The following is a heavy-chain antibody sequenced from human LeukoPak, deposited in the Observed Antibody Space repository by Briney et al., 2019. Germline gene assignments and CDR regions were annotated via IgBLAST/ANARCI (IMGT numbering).Heavy chain of an antibody. J-gene: IGHJ4*02. CDR1: GGSISSGGYY. V-gene: IGHV4-31*03. CDR2: IYYSGST. CDR3: ARERDCSGGSCYSED. Sequence: SETLSPTCTVSGGSISSGGYYWSWTRPHPGKGLEWVGYIYYSGSTYYNPSLKSRVTISVDTSKNQFSLKLSSVTAADTAVYYCARERDCSGGSCYSEDWGQGTLVTVSS. D-gene: IGHD2-15*01.